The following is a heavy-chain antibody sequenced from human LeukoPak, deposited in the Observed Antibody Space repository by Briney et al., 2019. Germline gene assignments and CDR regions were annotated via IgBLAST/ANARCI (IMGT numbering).Heavy chain of an antibody. D-gene: IGHD1-26*01. V-gene: IGHV3-30*02. CDR1: GFTFSSYG. J-gene: IGHJ4*02. CDR2: IRYDGSNK. CDR3: AKVNLVGATLVHFDY. Sequence: PGGSLRLSCAASGFTFSSYGMHWVRQAPGKGLEWVAFIRYDGSNKYYADSVKGRFTISRDNSKNTLYLQMNSLRAEDTAVYYCAKVNLVGATLVHFDYWGQGTLVTVSS.